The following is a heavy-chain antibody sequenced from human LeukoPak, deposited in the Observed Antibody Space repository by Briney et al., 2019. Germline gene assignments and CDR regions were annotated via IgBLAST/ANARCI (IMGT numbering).Heavy chain of an antibody. CDR1: GFTFSSYA. D-gene: IGHD6-13*01. J-gene: IGHJ5*02. CDR2: ISYDGSNK. Sequence: GGSLRLSCAASGFTFSSYAMHWVRQAPGKGLEWVAVISYDGSNKYYADSVKGRFTISRDNSKNTLYLEMNNLRDEDTAIYYCAKDPDSTSLNWFDHWGQGTLVTVSS. CDR3: AKDPDSTSLNWFDH. V-gene: IGHV3-30-3*01.